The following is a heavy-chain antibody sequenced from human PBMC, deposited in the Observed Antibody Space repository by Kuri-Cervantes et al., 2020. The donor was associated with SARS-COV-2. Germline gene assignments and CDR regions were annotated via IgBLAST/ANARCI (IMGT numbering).Heavy chain of an antibody. CDR3: VGCYDSSGYPDY. CDR1: GYSFTTYW. Sequence: KVSCKGSGYSFTTYWIAWVRQMPGKGLEWMGIICPGDSDIRYSPSFQGQVTISADKSITTAYLQWSSLKASDTAMYYCVGCYDSSGYPDYWGQGTLVTVSS. J-gene: IGHJ4*02. CDR2: ICPGDSDI. D-gene: IGHD3-22*01. V-gene: IGHV5-51*01.